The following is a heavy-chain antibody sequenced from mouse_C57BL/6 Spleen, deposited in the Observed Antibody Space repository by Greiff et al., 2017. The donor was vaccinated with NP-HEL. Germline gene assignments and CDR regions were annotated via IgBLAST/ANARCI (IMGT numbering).Heavy chain of an antibody. D-gene: IGHD2-3*01. V-gene: IGHV3-6*01. Sequence: EVQVVESGPGLVKPSQSLSLTCSVTGYSIPSGFYWNWIRQFPGNKLEWMGYISYEGSNNNNPSLKNRIPISRDTSKNQFFLKLNSVTTEDTATYYCARAPYDHYAMDYWGQGTSVTVSS. CDR3: ARAPYDHYAMDY. CDR1: GYSIPSGFY. CDR2: ISYEGSN. J-gene: IGHJ4*01.